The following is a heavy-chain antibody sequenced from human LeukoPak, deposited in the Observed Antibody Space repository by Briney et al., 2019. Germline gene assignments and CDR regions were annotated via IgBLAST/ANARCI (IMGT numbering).Heavy chain of an antibody. CDR1: GFTFSTYG. J-gene: IGHJ4*02. CDR2: ISYDGSNK. D-gene: IGHD6-13*01. V-gene: IGHV3-30*03. CDR3: ARDRRPMAAAVDY. Sequence: GGSLRLSCAASGFTFSTYGMHWVRQAPGKGLEWVSIISYDGSNKYYADSVTGRFTISRDNSKHTLYLHMNSLRAEDTAVYYCARDRRPMAAAVDYWGQGTLVTVSS.